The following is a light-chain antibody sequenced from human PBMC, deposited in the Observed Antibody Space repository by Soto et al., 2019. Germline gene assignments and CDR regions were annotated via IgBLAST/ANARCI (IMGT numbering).Light chain of an antibody. CDR2: LEGSGSY. V-gene: IGLV4-60*02. CDR1: SGHSSYI. CDR3: ETGDSNTNTV. J-gene: IGLJ3*02. Sequence: QPVLTQSSSASASLGSSFKLTCTLSSGHSSYIIAWHQQQPGKAPRYLMKLEGSGSYNKGSGVPDRFSGSSSGADRYLTIANLQFEDEADYYCETGDSNTNTVFGGGTKLTVL.